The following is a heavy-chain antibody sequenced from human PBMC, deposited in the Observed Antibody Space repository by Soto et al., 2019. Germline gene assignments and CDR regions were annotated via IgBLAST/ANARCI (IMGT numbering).Heavy chain of an antibody. J-gene: IGHJ3*02. Sequence: ASVKVSCKASGYTFTSYYMHWVRQAPGQGLEWMGIINPSGGSTSYAQKFQGRVTMTRDTSTSTVYMELSSLRSEDTAVYYCARAGGTMIVVVPYDAFDIWGQGTMVTVSS. CDR2: INPSGGST. CDR3: ARAGGTMIVVVPYDAFDI. CDR1: GYTFTSYY. D-gene: IGHD3-22*01. V-gene: IGHV1-46*03.